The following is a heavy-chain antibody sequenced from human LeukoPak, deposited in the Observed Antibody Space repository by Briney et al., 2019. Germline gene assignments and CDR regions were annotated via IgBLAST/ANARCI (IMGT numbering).Heavy chain of an antibody. J-gene: IGHJ4*02. CDR1: GFTFSSYA. D-gene: IGHD3-22*01. V-gene: IGHV3-23*01. CDR2: ISGSGSDT. Sequence: QPGGSLRLSCAAFGFTFSSYAMSWVRQAPGKGLEWVSAISGSGSDTYYADSVKGRFTISRDNSKSTLYLQMNSLRAEDTAVYFCAVDRTGDSSGYFHFAYWGQGILVTVSS. CDR3: AVDRTGDSSGYFHFAY.